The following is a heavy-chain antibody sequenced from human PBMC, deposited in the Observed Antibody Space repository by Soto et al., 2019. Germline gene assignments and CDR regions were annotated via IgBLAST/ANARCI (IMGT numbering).Heavy chain of an antibody. D-gene: IGHD3-10*01. CDR3: ARVRDSITLV. Sequence: PSETLSLTCTFSVGSISSGGYYWSWIRQHPGKGLEWIGYIYYSGSTYYNPSLKSRVTISVDTSKNQFSLKLSSVTAADTAVYYCARVRDSITLVLGQGTTVNVSS. CDR1: VGSISSGGYY. V-gene: IGHV4-31*03. J-gene: IGHJ6*01. CDR2: IYYSGST.